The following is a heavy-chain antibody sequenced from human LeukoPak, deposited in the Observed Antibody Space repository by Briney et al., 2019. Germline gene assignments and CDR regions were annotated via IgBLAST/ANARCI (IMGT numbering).Heavy chain of an antibody. Sequence: GWSLRLSCAASGFTFSSYAMSWVRQAPGKGLEWVSAISGSGGSTYYADSVKGRFTISRDNSKNTLYLQMNSPRAEDTAVYYCAKEITMVRGVKPNWFDPWGQGTLVTVSS. V-gene: IGHV3-23*01. CDR2: ISGSGGST. J-gene: IGHJ5*02. CDR1: GFTFSSYA. D-gene: IGHD3-10*01. CDR3: AKEITMVRGVKPNWFDP.